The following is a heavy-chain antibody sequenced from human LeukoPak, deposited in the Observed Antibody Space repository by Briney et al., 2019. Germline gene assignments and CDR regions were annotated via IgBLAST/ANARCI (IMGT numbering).Heavy chain of an antibody. D-gene: IGHD6-19*01. Sequence: SGESLKISCKGSGYSFTSYWIGWVRQMPGKGLEWLGIINPGDPDTRYSPSFQGQVTISADKSISTANLQWSSLKASDTAMYYCARRIGSGWYDYWGQGTLVTVSS. J-gene: IGHJ4*02. CDR2: INPGDPDT. CDR3: ARRIGSGWYDY. CDR1: GYSFTSYW. V-gene: IGHV5-51*01.